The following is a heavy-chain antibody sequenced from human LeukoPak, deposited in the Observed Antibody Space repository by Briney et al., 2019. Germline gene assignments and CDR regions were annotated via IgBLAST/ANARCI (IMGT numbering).Heavy chain of an antibody. D-gene: IGHD5-12*01. J-gene: IGHJ4*02. CDR1: GFTFSSYW. CDR2: INTDGNST. V-gene: IGHV3-74*01. Sequence: PGGSLRLSCAASGFTFSSYWMHWVRQTPGEGLVWVSRINTDGNSTSYADSVKGRFTISRDNAKNTLSLQMNSLRAEDTAVYYCASHYATIPFDYWGQGTLVTVSS. CDR3: ASHYATIPFDY.